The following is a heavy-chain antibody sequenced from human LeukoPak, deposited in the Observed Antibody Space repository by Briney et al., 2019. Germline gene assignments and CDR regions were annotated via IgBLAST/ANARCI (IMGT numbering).Heavy chain of an antibody. V-gene: IGHV4-38-2*01. D-gene: IGHD6-13*01. CDR2: IYHSGST. J-gene: IGHJ6*03. CDR3: ARSYSSSSVLSYYYYYMDV. Sequence: SETLSLTCAVSGYSISSGYYWGWIRQPPGKGLEWIGSIYHSGSTYYNPSLKSRVTISVDTSKNQFSLKLSSVTAADTAVYYCARSYSSSSVLSYYYYYMDVWGNGTTVTVSS. CDR1: GYSISSGYY.